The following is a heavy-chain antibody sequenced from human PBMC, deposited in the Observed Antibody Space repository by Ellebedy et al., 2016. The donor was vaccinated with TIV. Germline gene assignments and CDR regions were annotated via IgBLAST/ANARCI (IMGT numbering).Heavy chain of an antibody. V-gene: IGHV3-23*01. CDR2: ISTRGDKR. D-gene: IGHD6-19*01. CDR3: ARVEVGRSGPSYGMDV. CDR1: GFTFSDYA. Sequence: GESLKIYCAASGFTFSDYAMSWVRQAPGKGLEWVSTISTRGDKRYYADSVKGRFPMSRDNAKNTLYLQMNSMRAEDTAVYYCARVEVGRSGPSYGMDVWGQGTSVTVSS. J-gene: IGHJ6*02.